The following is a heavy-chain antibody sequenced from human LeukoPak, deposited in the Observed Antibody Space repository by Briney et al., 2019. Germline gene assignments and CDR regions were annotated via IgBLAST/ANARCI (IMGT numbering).Heavy chain of an antibody. Sequence: PGGSLRLSCAASGFTFSSYAMSWVRQAPGRGLEWVSAISGSGGSTYYADSVKGRFTISRDNSKNTLYLQMNSLRAEDTAVYYCAKGQGYGGNTAFDYWGQGTLVTVSS. D-gene: IGHD4-23*01. CDR3: AKGQGYGGNTAFDY. CDR1: GFTFSSYA. J-gene: IGHJ4*02. V-gene: IGHV3-23*01. CDR2: ISGSGGST.